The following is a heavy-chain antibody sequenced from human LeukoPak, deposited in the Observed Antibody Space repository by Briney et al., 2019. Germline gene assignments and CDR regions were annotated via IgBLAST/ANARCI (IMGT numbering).Heavy chain of an antibody. CDR3: ARDWDIDY. V-gene: IGHV3-7*01. D-gene: IGHD1-26*01. J-gene: IGHJ4*02. CDR1: GFIFSSYW. Sequence: GGSLRLSCAGSGFIFSSYWMSWVRQAPGKGLEWVANIKQDGSEKYYVDSVKGRFTISRDNAKNSMYLQMNSLRAEDTAVYHCARDWDIDYWGQGTLVTVSS. CDR2: IKQDGSEK.